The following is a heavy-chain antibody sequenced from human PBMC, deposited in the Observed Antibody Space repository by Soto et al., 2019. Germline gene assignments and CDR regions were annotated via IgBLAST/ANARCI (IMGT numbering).Heavy chain of an antibody. V-gene: IGHV1-69*06. CDR3: ARIGTLTYDNAGGTARDF. Sequence: QVQLVQSGAEVKKPGSSVRVSCKVSGGTFGSHTFTWVRQAPGQGLEWMGEIIPVFNAANYAQSFQDRVTITADRSGTEVYLELSRLTSADTASYYGARIGTLTYDNAGGTARDFWSPGTLVSASS. CDR1: GGTFGSHT. J-gene: IGHJ4*02. CDR2: IIPVFNAA. D-gene: IGHD3-16*01.